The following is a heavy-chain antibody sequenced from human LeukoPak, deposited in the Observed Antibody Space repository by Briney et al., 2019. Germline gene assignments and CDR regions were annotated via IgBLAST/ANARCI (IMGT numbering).Heavy chain of an antibody. Sequence: GGSLRLSCAASGFTFSSYGMHWVRQAPGKGLEWVAVISYDGSNKYYADSVKGRFTISRDNPKNTLYLQMNSLRAEDTAVYYCAISSNVDYWGQGTLVTVSS. CDR1: GFTFSSYG. V-gene: IGHV3-30*03. J-gene: IGHJ4*02. CDR2: ISYDGSNK. D-gene: IGHD6-13*01. CDR3: AISSNVDY.